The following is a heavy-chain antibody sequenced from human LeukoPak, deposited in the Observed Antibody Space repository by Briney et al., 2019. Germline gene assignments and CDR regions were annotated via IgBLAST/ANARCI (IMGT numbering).Heavy chain of an antibody. Sequence: ASVKVSCKASGYTFTSYGISWVRQAPGQGLEWVGWISAYNGNTNYAQKFQGRVTMTTDTSTSTAYMELRSLRSDDTAVYYCARYSGVAAPGYGLDVWGQGTTVIVSS. CDR1: GYTFTSYG. CDR2: ISAYNGNT. D-gene: IGHD7-27*01. CDR3: ARYSGVAAPGYGLDV. V-gene: IGHV1-18*01. J-gene: IGHJ6*02.